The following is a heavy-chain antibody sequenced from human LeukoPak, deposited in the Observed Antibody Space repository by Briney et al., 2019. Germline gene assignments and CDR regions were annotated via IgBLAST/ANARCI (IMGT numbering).Heavy chain of an antibody. Sequence: ASETLSLTCTVSGGSISTYFWSWIRQPPGKGLEWIGYIDYRGSTDNNPSLKSRVTISLDTSKTQFSLRLSSVAAADTAVYFCARGRRAGGRHDAFDSWGQGTMVTVSS. CDR2: IDYRGST. CDR3: ARGRRAGGRHDAFDS. D-gene: IGHD1-26*01. J-gene: IGHJ3*02. V-gene: IGHV4-59*01. CDR1: GGSISTYF.